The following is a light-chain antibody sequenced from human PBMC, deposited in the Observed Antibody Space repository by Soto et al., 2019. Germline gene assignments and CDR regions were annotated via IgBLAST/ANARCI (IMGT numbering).Light chain of an antibody. Sequence: EIVLTQSPGTPSLSPGERATLSCRASQSVSSSYLAWYQQKPGQAPRLLICGASSRATGIPDRFSGSGSGTDFTLTISRLEPEDFAVYYCQHLRTFGQGTKVDIK. CDR1: QSVSSSY. CDR2: GAS. J-gene: IGKJ1*01. V-gene: IGKV3-20*01. CDR3: QHLRT.